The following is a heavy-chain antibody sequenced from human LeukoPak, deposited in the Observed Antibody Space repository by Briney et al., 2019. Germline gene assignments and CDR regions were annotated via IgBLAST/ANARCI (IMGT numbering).Heavy chain of an antibody. CDR2: INAGNGNT. D-gene: IGHD4-17*01. J-gene: IGHJ4*02. Sequence: ASVKVSCKASGYTFTSYAMHWVRQAPGQRLEWMGWINAGNGNTKYSQKFQGRVTITRDTSASTAYMELSSLRSEDTAVYYCARGPLGDYAFDYWGQGTLVTVSS. V-gene: IGHV1-3*01. CDR3: ARGPLGDYAFDY. CDR1: GYTFTSYA.